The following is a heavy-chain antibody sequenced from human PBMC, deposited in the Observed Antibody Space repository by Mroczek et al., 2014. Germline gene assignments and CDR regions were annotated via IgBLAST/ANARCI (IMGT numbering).Heavy chain of an antibody. J-gene: IGHJ5*02. CDR1: GGSISSGGYY. CDR2: IYYSGST. Sequence: QVQLQQWGPGLVKPSQTLSLTCTVSGGSISSGGYYWSWIRQHPGKGLEWIGYIYYSGSTYYNPSLKSRVTISVDTSKNQFSLKLSSVTAADTAVYYCARDHDGGLLWFGEPGGFDPWGQGTLVTVSS. CDR3: ARDHDGGLLWFGEPGGFDP. D-gene: IGHD3-10*01. V-gene: IGHV4-31*03.